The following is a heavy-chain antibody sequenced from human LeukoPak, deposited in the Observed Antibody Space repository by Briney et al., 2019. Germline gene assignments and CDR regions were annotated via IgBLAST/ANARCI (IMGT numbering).Heavy chain of an antibody. J-gene: IGHJ4*02. Sequence: PGGSLRLSCAASGFTFSSYGMHWVRQAPGKGLEWVAVISYDGSNKYYADSVKGRFTISRDNSKNTLYLQMNSLRAEDTAVYYCARDPEGYCSSTSCYTGDYWGQGTLVTVSS. D-gene: IGHD2-2*02. CDR3: ARDPEGYCSSTSCYTGDY. CDR2: ISYDGSNK. V-gene: IGHV3-30*03. CDR1: GFTFSSYG.